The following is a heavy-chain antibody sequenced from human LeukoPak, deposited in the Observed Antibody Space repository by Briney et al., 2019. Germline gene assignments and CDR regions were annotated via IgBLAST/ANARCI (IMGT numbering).Heavy chain of an antibody. D-gene: IGHD2-2*01. Sequence: TGGSLRLSCAASGFTFTTYGMHWVRQAPGKGLEWVAFIRYDGDDKYYADSVKGRFTISRDDSKNTLYLQMNSLRAEDTAVYYCAKNQFSSWYYFDYWGQGTLVTVSS. CDR1: GFTFTTYG. CDR3: AKNQFSSWYYFDY. V-gene: IGHV3-30*02. CDR2: IRYDGDDK. J-gene: IGHJ4*02.